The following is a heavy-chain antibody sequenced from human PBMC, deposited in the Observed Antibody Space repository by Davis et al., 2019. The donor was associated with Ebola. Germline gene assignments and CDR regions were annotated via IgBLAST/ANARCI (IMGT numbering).Heavy chain of an antibody. V-gene: IGHV3-53*01. CDR1: GFTVSNSY. Sequence: GGSLRLSCAASGFTVSNSYMSWVRQAPGKGLEWVSVILGDGRTYYADSVRDRFTISRDNSRSTLYLQMNGLTAEDTAVYYCARDIGYFGSGNSFFWGQGTLVTVSS. CDR3: ARDIGYFGSGNSFF. CDR2: ILGDGRT. D-gene: IGHD6-13*01. J-gene: IGHJ4*02.